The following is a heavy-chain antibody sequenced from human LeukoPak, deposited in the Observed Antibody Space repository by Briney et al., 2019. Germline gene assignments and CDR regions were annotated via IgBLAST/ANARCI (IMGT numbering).Heavy chain of an antibody. V-gene: IGHV3-11*06. D-gene: IGHD2-15*01. CDR2: ISNNGRYT. CDR3: ARACTGGSCLSGKDVFDI. CDR1: GFTFSDSY. J-gene: IGHJ3*02. Sequence: GGSLRPSCAASGFTFSDSYMSWIRQAPGKGLEWVSYISNNGRYTNYADSVKGRFTISRDNAKNSLYLQMNSLRADDTAVYYCARACTGGSCLSGKDVFDIWGQGTMVTVSS.